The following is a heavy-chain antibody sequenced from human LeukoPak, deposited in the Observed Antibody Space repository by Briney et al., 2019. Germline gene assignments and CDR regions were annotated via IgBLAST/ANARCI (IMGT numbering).Heavy chain of an antibody. CDR2: INPSGGST. J-gene: IGHJ6*03. CDR1: GYTFTSYY. V-gene: IGHV1-46*01. CDR3: ARLTYEYVSGSYLYSRDNYYYMDV. Sequence: VASVKVSCKASGYTFTSYYMHWVRQAPGQGLEWMGIINPSGGSTSYAQKFQGRVTMTRDMSTSTVYMELSSLRSDDTAVYYCARLTYEYVSGSYLYSRDNYYYMDVWGKGTTVTVSS. D-gene: IGHD3-10*01.